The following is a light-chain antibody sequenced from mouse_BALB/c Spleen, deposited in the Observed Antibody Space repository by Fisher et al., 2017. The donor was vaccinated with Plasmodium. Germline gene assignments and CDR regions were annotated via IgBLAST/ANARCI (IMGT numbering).Light chain of an antibody. CDR3: SQSTHLPLT. CDR1: QSLVHSYGDTY. V-gene: IGKV1-110*01. Sequence: DIVLTQSPLSLPVSLGDQASFSCRSSQSLVHSYGDTYLHWYLQKPGQSPKLLISKVSNRFSGVPDRFSGSGAGADFTLKISRVEAEDLGVYCCSQSTHLPLTFGAGTKLELK. J-gene: IGKJ5*01. CDR2: KVS.